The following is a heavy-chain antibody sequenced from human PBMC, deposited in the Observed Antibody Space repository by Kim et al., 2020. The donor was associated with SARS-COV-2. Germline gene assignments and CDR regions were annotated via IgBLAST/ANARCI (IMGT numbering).Heavy chain of an antibody. J-gene: IGHJ4*02. V-gene: IGHV4-34*01. D-gene: IGHD5-12*01. Sequence: PSLKSRVSLSVDKSKNQFSLNLTSVTAADTAVYYCARALAWIRSPSAIFDSWGQGTLVTVSS. CDR3: ARALAWIRSPSAIFDS.